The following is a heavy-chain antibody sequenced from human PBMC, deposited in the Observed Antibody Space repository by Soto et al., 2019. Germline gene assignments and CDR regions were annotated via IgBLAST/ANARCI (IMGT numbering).Heavy chain of an antibody. J-gene: IGHJ6*02. CDR3: TRLPLVDTAMDYNYYAMDV. V-gene: IGHV3-73*02. D-gene: IGHD5-18*01. Sequence: EVHLVESGGGLVQPGGSLKLSCAASGFTFSGSAMHWVRQASGKGLEWVGRIRSKVNTYATAYAASVKGRFTISRDDSXNXAFXQMNSLKTEDTAVYYCTRLPLVDTAMDYNYYAMDVWGQGTTVTVSS. CDR1: GFTFSGSA. CDR2: IRSKVNTYAT.